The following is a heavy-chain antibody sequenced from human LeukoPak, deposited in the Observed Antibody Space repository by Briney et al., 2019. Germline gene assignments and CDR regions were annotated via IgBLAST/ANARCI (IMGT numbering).Heavy chain of an antibody. Sequence: SETLSLTCTVSGASISGSGYYWGWIRQPPGKGLEWIGSIYSSGSTYYNASLQSRVTISIDTSKNQFSLKLSSVTAADTAVYYCAREKMVPGHSQLFDYWGQGTLVTVSS. D-gene: IGHD2-8*01. CDR3: AREKMVPGHSQLFDY. CDR1: GASISGSGYY. CDR2: IYSSGST. J-gene: IGHJ4*02. V-gene: IGHV4-39*07.